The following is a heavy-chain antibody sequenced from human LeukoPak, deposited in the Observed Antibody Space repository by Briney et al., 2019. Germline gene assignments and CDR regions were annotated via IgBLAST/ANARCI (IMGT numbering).Heavy chain of an antibody. CDR3: ARYSYGAYHFDY. CDR2: IYYTGST. D-gene: IGHD5-18*01. Sequence: SETLSLTCSVSGDSISNYYWSWIRQPPGKGLEWIGYIYYTGSTNYNPSLKSRVTISLDTSKNQFSLKLTSVTAADTAVYYCARYSYGAYHFDYWGRGTRVTVSS. CDR1: GDSISNYY. J-gene: IGHJ4*02. V-gene: IGHV4-59*08.